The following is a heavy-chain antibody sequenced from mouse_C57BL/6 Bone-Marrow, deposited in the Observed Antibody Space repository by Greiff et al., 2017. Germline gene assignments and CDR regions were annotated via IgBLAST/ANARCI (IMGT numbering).Heavy chain of an antibody. D-gene: IGHD2-4*01. V-gene: IGHV14-4*01. CDR3: TTPYDYDDPRGFAY. Sequence: VQLQQSGAELVRPGASVKLSCTASGFNIKDDYMHWVKQRPEQGLEWVGWIDPENGDTEYASKFQGKATITADKSSNTAYLQLSSLTSEDTAVYYCTTPYDYDDPRGFAYWGQGTLVTVSA. J-gene: IGHJ3*01. CDR2: IDPENGDT. CDR1: GFNIKDDY.